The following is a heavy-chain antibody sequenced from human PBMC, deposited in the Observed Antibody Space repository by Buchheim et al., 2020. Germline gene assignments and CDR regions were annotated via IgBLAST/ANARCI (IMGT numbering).Heavy chain of an antibody. CDR1: GGSFSGYY. V-gene: IGHV4-34*01. J-gene: IGHJ6*02. CDR2: INHSGST. Sequence: QVQLQQWGAGLLKPSETLSLTCAVYGGSFSGYYWSWIRQPPGKELEWIGEINHSGSTNYNPSLKSRVTISVDTSKNQFSLKLSSVTAADTAVYYCARDLGVPAASTYYYYGMDVWGQGTT. D-gene: IGHD2-2*01. CDR3: ARDLGVPAASTYYYYGMDV.